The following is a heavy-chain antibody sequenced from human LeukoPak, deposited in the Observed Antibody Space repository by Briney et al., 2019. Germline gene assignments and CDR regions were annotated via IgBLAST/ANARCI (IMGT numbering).Heavy chain of an antibody. CDR3: ARDARASAAGTFDY. Sequence: PGGSLRLSCAASGFTFDDYAMHWVRQAPGKGLEWVSGISWNSGSIGYADSVKGRFTISRDNAKNSLYLQMNSLRAEDTAVYYCARDARASAAGTFDYWGQGTLVTVSS. CDR2: ISWNSGSI. CDR1: GFTFDDYA. V-gene: IGHV3-9*01. J-gene: IGHJ4*02. D-gene: IGHD6-13*01.